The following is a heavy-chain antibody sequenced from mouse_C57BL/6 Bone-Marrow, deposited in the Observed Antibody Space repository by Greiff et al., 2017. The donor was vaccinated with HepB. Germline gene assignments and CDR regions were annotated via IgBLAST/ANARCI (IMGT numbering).Heavy chain of an antibody. CDR3: ARDNYGTYYFDY. CDR2: ISDGGSYT. D-gene: IGHD1-1*01. V-gene: IGHV5-4*01. J-gene: IGHJ2*01. CDR1: GFTFSSYA. Sequence: EVMLVESGGGLVKPGGSLKLSCAASGFTFSSYAMSWVRQTPEKRLEWVATISDGGSYTYYPDNVKGRFTISRDNAKNNLYLQMSHLNSEDTSMYYCARDNYGTYYFDYWGQGTTLTVSS.